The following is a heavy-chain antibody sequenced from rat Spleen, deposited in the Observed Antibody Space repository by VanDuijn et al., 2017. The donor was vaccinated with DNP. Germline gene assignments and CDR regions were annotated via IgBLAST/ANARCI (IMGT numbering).Heavy chain of an antibody. Sequence: EVQLVETGGGXXQPGXXLKLSCXXXGXXXSSXXXYWLRQAPGKGLEWVASINTDGESTYSPDTVKGRLTISRDNAENTVYLQMISLRSEDTATYYCARQPTGMDYWGQGVMVIVSS. CDR2: INTDGEST. CDR1: GXXXSSXX. V-gene: IGHV5-58*01. D-gene: IGHD1-7*01. CDR3: ARQPTGMDY. J-gene: IGHJ2*01.